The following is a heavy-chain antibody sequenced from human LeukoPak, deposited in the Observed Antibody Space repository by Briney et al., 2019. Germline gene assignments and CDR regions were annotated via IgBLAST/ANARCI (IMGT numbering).Heavy chain of an antibody. J-gene: IGHJ4*02. V-gene: IGHV3-23*01. D-gene: IGHD7-27*01. CDR1: GFTFSGYV. Sequence: PGGSLRLSCAASGFTFSGYVMTWVRQAPGKGLEWVSSISNSGDYTYFADSVKGRFTISRDNSKNTLYLQMNRLRADDTAVYYCAKQLLGTYYFDYWGQGTLVTVSS. CDR2: ISNSGDYT. CDR3: AKQLLGTYYFDY.